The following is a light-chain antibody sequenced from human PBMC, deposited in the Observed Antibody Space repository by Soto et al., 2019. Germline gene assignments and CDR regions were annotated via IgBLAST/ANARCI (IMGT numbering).Light chain of an antibody. V-gene: IGLV1-40*01. J-gene: IGLJ2*01. CDR2: GNI. Sequence: QSVLTQPPSVSGAPGQRVTISCTGSSSNIGARYDVHWYQQLPGTAPKLLIYGNINRPSGVPDRFSGSKSDTSASLAITGLQAEDEADYYCQSYDSSLSGVVFGGGTKLTVL. CDR1: SSNIGARYD. CDR3: QSYDSSLSGVV.